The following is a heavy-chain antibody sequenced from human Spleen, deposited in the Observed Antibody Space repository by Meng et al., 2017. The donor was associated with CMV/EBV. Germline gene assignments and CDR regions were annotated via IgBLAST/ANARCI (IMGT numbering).Heavy chain of an antibody. CDR2: IYTSGST. CDR1: GGSVSSYY. CDR3: ARELRFLEWLRRDWFDP. J-gene: IGHJ5*02. Sequence: SETLSLTCTVSGGSVSSYYWSWIRQPAGKGLEWIGRIYTSGSTNYNPSLKSRVTMSVDTSKNQFSLKLSSVTAADTAVYYCARELRFLEWLRRDWFDPWGQGTLVTVSS. D-gene: IGHD3-3*01. V-gene: IGHV4-4*07.